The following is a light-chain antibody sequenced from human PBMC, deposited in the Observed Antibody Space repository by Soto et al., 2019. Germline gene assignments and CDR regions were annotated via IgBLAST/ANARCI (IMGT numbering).Light chain of an antibody. J-gene: IGKJ5*01. Sequence: EIVMTQSPATLSVSPGERATLSCRASESLRSNLAWYQQKPGQAPRLLIYDASARATGIPARFSGSGSGTDFTLTISRLEPEDFAVYYCQQYGSSPITFGQGTRLEIK. V-gene: IGKV3-15*01. CDR3: QQYGSSPIT. CDR2: DAS. CDR1: ESLRSN.